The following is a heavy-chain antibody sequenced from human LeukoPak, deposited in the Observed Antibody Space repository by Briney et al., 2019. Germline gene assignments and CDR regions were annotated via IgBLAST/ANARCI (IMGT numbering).Heavy chain of an antibody. CDR1: GFTFSSYE. J-gene: IGHJ4*02. CDR3: ARGSEYSPTFDH. CDR2: ISSSASTI. V-gene: IGHV3-48*03. D-gene: IGHD2/OR15-2a*01. Sequence: GGSLRLSCAASGFTFSSYEMNRVRQAPGKGLEWVSYISSSASTIYYADSVKGRFTISRDNAKNSLYLQMNSLRAEDTAVYYCARGSEYSPTFDHWGQGTLVTVSS.